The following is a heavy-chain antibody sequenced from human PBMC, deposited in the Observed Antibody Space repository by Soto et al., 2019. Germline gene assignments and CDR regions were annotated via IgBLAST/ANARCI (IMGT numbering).Heavy chain of an antibody. V-gene: IGHV1-46*01. Sequence: ASVKVSCKASGYTFTSYYMHWVRQAPGQGLEWMGIINPSGGSTSYAQKFQGRVTMTRDTSTSTVYMELSSLRSEDTAVYYCARDHRIAAAGTPRYGMDVWGQGTTVTVSS. D-gene: IGHD6-13*01. CDR2: INPSGGST. CDR3: ARDHRIAAAGTPRYGMDV. CDR1: GYTFTSYY. J-gene: IGHJ6*02.